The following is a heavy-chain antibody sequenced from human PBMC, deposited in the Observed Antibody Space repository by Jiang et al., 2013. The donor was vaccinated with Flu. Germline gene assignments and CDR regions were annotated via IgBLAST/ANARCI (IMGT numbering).Heavy chain of an antibody. CDR3: ASSDDFTSNDY. V-gene: IGHV4-39*01. CDR2: IYYSGST. Sequence: GSGLVKPSETLSLTCTVSGGSISSSSYYWGWIRQPPGKGLEWIGSIYYSGSTYYNPSLKSRVTISVDTSKNQFSLKLSSVTAADTAVYYCASSDDFTSNDYWGQGNPGHRLL. D-gene: IGHD1-1*01. CDR1: GGSISSSSYY. J-gene: IGHJ4*02.